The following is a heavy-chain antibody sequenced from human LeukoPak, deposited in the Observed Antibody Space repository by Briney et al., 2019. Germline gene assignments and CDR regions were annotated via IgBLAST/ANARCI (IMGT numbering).Heavy chain of an antibody. V-gene: IGHV4-4*09. CDR3: ARLTRLSTSPDRYYLDY. J-gene: IGHJ4*02. CDR1: GDSISSYY. Sequence: SETLSLTCTVSGDSISSYYWSWIRQPPGKGLEWIGYIYTSGGTNYIPSLKGRVTIPIDTSKNQFSLKLSSVTAADSAVYYCARLTRLSTSPDRYYLDYWGQGTLATVSS. D-gene: IGHD6-6*01. CDR2: IYTSGGT.